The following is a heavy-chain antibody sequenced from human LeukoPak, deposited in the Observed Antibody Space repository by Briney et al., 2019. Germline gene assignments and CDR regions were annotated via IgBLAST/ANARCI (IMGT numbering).Heavy chain of an antibody. CDR2: VFYSGKT. J-gene: IGHJ3*02. Sequence: PSETLSLTCTVSGGSISISSYYWSWIRQSPGKGLEWIGYVFYSGKTDYSPSLRSRVSMSVDTSKNQFSLKVTSVTAADTAVYYCARDTNLRDSFDIWGQGTMVTVSS. CDR1: GGSISISSYY. V-gene: IGHV4-61*01. CDR3: ARDTNLRDSFDI. D-gene: IGHD2-8*01.